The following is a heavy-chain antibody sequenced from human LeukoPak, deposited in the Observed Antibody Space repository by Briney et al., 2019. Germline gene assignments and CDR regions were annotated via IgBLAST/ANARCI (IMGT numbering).Heavy chain of an antibody. Sequence: PGGALRLSCAASGFTFSSYTMKGGRQAPGEGREWVSEISGSGDNTYYADSVKGRFTISRDNSKNTLYLQMNSLRDGDTAVYYCAKDRAYCSSSTCLDQDFWGQGTLVTVSS. CDR1: GFTFSSYT. CDR2: ISGSGDNT. D-gene: IGHD2-2*01. V-gene: IGHV3-23*01. CDR3: AKDRAYCSSSTCLDQDF. J-gene: IGHJ4*02.